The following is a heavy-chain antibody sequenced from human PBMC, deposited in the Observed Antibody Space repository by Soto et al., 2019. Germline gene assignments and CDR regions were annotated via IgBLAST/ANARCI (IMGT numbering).Heavy chain of an antibody. D-gene: IGHD6-13*01. Sequence: GGSLRLSCAASGFTFSSYGMHWVRQAPGKGLEWVAVISYDGSNKYYADSVKGRFTISRDNSKNTLYLQMNSLRAEDTAVYYCAKDMEYGGVAAAGRRGDYYYYGMDVWGQGTTVTVSS. CDR1: GFTFSSYG. J-gene: IGHJ6*02. CDR2: ISYDGSNK. V-gene: IGHV3-30*18. CDR3: AKDMEYGGVAAAGRRGDYYYYGMDV.